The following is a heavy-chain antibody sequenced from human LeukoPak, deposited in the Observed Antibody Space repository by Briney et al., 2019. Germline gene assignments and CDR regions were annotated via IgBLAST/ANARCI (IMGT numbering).Heavy chain of an antibody. CDR2: ISFDGSNK. CDR1: GFTFSSYG. J-gene: IGHJ3*02. Sequence: GRSLRLSCAASGFTFSSYGMHWVRQAPGKGLEWVAGISFDGSNKYYADSVKGRFTISRDNSKNTLYLQMNSLRTEDTAVYYCAKDLMLLVDIDGFDIWGQGTEVTVSS. V-gene: IGHV3-30*18. D-gene: IGHD3-22*01. CDR3: AKDLMLLVDIDGFDI.